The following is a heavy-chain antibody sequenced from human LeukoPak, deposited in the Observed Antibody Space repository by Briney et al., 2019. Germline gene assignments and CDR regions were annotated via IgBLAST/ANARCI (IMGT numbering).Heavy chain of an antibody. V-gene: IGHV4-39*01. Sequence: SETLSLTCTVSGGSISSSTYYWGWIRPPPGKGLEWIGSIYYSGSTYYNPTLKSRVTISVDTSKNQFSLKLTSVTAADTAVYYCARLGGQLRYFDWSYFDYWGQGTLVTVSS. CDR3: ARLGGQLRYFDWSYFDY. CDR2: IYYSGST. J-gene: IGHJ4*02. D-gene: IGHD3-9*01. CDR1: GGSISSSTYY.